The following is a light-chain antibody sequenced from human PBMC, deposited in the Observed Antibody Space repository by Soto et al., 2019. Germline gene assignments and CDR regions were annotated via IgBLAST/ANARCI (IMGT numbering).Light chain of an antibody. Sequence: DIQMTQSPSTLSASVGDRVTITCRASQSISDYLAWYQQRPGKPPNLLIYDASNLASGVPSRFSGSGSGTECTLTISSLQPDDFATYFCQQYNTFSYTFGQGTKLEI. CDR2: DAS. CDR1: QSISDY. J-gene: IGKJ2*01. CDR3: QQYNTFSYT. V-gene: IGKV1-5*01.